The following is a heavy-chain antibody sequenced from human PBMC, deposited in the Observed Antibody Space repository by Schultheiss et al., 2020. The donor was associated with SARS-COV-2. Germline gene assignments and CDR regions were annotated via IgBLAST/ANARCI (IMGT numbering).Heavy chain of an antibody. J-gene: IGHJ3*02. CDR1: GGSFSNYY. CDR2: IYYSGST. V-gene: IGHV4-59*08. CDR3: ATGVGATTDAFAI. D-gene: IGHD1-26*01. Sequence: SETLSLTCTLSGGSFSNYYWSWIRQPPGKGLEWIGYIYYSGSTYYNPSLKSRVTISLDTSKNQFSLRLSSVTAADTAVYYCATGVGATTDAFAIWGQGTMVTVSS.